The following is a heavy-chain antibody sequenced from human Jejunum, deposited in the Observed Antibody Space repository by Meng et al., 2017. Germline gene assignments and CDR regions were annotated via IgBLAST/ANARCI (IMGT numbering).Heavy chain of an antibody. V-gene: IGHV3-66*02. CDR3: ARGRGEAGNIDY. Sequence: GESLKISYTVSGFTVSTNYMNWVRQAPGKGLEWVSIIYSGGFTEHADSVQGRFTISRDNSRNTLFLQMNSLRPEDTAVYYCARGRGEAGNIDYWGQGALVTVSS. D-gene: IGHD6-13*01. CDR2: IYSGGFT. CDR1: GFTVSTNY. J-gene: IGHJ4*02.